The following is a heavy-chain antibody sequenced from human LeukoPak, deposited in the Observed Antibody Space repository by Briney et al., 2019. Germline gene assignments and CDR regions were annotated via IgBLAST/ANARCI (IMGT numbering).Heavy chain of an antibody. J-gene: IGHJ4*02. CDR1: GFAFSNSS. Sequence: GGSLRLSCAASGFAFSNSSMNWVRQAPGKGLEWVSFISGSGSYIYYADSVKGRFTISRDNSKKMLYLQMNSLRAEDTAVYHCARDWYYASSGYLPYWGQGTLVIVSS. D-gene: IGHD3-22*01. CDR3: ARDWYYASSGYLPY. CDR2: ISGSGSYI. V-gene: IGHV3-21*01.